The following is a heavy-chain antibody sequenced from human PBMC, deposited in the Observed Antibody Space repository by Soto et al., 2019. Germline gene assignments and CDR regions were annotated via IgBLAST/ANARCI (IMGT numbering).Heavy chain of an antibody. Sequence: SETLSLTCTVSGGSISSYYWSWIRQSPGKGLEWIGYMYYSGSTNYNPSLKSRITISIDTSRNQFSLKLSSVTAADTAVYYCARETFGVVKDWGQGNLVTVSS. CDR2: MYYSGST. CDR1: GGSISSYY. J-gene: IGHJ4*02. D-gene: IGHD3-3*01. CDR3: ARETFGVVKD. V-gene: IGHV4-59*01.